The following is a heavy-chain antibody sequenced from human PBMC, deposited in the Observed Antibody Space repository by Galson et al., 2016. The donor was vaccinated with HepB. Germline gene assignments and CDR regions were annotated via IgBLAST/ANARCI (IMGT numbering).Heavy chain of an antibody. CDR3: ATARTVAGTFDY. CDR2: LIPDDGKT. Sequence: SVKVSCKVIGYTLTKLAMHWVRQTPGQGLEWMGGLIPDDGKTNYGQKLKGRVTMTEDTSTDTAYMDLSNLRSEDTAVYYCATARTVAGTFDYWGQGTLVTVSS. V-gene: IGHV1-24*01. J-gene: IGHJ4*02. CDR1: GYTLTKLA. D-gene: IGHD6-19*01.